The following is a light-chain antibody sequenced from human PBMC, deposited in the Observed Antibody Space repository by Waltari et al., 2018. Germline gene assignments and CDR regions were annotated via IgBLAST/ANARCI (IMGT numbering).Light chain of an antibody. V-gene: IGKV1-8*01. CDR3: QQYYSYPPYT. J-gene: IGKJ2*01. CDR2: AAS. CDR1: QGIGSY. Sequence: AIRITQSPSSLSASTGDRVTITCRASQGIGSYLAMYQQKPGKAPNLLIYAASTLHSGVPSRFSGSGSETEFTLTIRCLQSEDFATYYCQQYYSYPPYTVGQGTKLEIK.